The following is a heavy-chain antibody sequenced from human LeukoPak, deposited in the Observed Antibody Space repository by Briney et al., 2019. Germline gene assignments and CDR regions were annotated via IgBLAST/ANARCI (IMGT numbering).Heavy chain of an antibody. J-gene: IGHJ4*02. CDR3: AREGTSGWYYFDY. Sequence: PGGSLRLSCAASGLTFSTYWMHWVRQAPGKWLVWVSRINSDGRSTTYADFVKGRFTISRDNAKNTLYLQMNSLRAEDTAVYYCAREGTSGWYYFDYWGQGALVTVSS. CDR2: INSDGRST. D-gene: IGHD6-19*01. V-gene: IGHV3-74*01. CDR1: GLTFSTYW.